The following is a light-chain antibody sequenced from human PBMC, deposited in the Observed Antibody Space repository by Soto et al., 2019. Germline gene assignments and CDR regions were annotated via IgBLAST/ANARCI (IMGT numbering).Light chain of an antibody. CDR1: QSISSW. Sequence: DIQMTQSPSTLSASVRDRVTITCRASQSISSWLAWYQQKPGKAPKLLIYDASSLESGVPSRFSGSGSATEFTLTISSLQPADFASYYCQQYNNYCTFGQGTRVEIK. J-gene: IGKJ1*01. V-gene: IGKV1-5*01. CDR3: QQYNNYCT. CDR2: DAS.